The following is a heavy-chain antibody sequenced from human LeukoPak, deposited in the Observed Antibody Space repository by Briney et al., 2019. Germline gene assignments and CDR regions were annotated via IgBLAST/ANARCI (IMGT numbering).Heavy chain of an antibody. D-gene: IGHD2-21*01. Sequence: SETLSLTCTVSGGSISSGSYYWSRIRQPAGKGLEWIGRIYTSGSTNYNPSLKSRVTISVDTSKNQFSLKLSSVTAADTAVYYCARRGHSPRWFDPWGQGTLVTVSS. V-gene: IGHV4-61*02. J-gene: IGHJ5*02. CDR1: GGSISSGSYY. CDR2: IYTSGST. CDR3: ARRGHSPRWFDP.